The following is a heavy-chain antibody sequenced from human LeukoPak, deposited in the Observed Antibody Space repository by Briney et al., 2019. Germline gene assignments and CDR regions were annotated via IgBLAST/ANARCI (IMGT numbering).Heavy chain of an antibody. Sequence: PSETLSLTCAVSGGSISSSNWWSWVRQPPGKGLEWIGEIYHSGSTNYNPSLKNRVTISVDKSKNQFSLKLSSVTAADTAVYYCARVSSGATTVDYWGQGTLVTVSS. CDR1: GGSISSSNW. CDR2: IYHSGST. J-gene: IGHJ4*02. CDR3: ARVSSGATTVDY. V-gene: IGHV4-4*02. D-gene: IGHD1-26*01.